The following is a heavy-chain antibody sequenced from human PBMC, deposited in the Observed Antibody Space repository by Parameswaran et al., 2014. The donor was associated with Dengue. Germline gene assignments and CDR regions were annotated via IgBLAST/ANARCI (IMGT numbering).Heavy chain of an antibody. CDR3: ARQKRNWFDS. V-gene: IGHV4-39*01. J-gene: IGHJ5*01. Sequence: WIRQPPGKGLEWIGSIYLSGSTYYNPSLKSRVTISVDLSKNQFSLDLRSVTAADTAVYYCARQKRNWFDSWGQGTQVTVSS. CDR2: IYLSGST.